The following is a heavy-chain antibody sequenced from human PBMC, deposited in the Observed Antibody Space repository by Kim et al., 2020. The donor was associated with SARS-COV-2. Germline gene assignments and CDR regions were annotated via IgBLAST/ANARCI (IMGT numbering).Heavy chain of an antibody. V-gene: IGHV4-34*01. Sequence: SETLSLTCAVYGGSFSGYYWSWIRQPPGKGLEWIGEINHSGSTNYNPSLKSRVTISVDTSKNQFSLKLSSVTAADTAVYYCARVHSGSSHPQDYWGQGTLVTVSS. CDR3: ARVHSGSSHPQDY. J-gene: IGHJ4*02. D-gene: IGHD1-26*01. CDR1: GGSFSGYY. CDR2: INHSGST.